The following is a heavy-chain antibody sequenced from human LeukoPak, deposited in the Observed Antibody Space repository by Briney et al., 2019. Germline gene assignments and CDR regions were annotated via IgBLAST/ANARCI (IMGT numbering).Heavy chain of an antibody. CDR2: IDSNSGET. CDR3: ARFWHCGFSACWAVNGFDY. D-gene: IGHD2-21*01. Sequence: ASVKVSCKASGYSFIGYFIHWVRQAPGQGLEWMGWIDSNSGETHYAQKFQGRFTMTKDTSIKTAYMELSSLRSDDTAIYYCARFWHCGFSACWAVNGFDYWGQGTEVTVSP. V-gene: IGHV1-2*02. J-gene: IGHJ3*01. CDR1: GYSFIGYF.